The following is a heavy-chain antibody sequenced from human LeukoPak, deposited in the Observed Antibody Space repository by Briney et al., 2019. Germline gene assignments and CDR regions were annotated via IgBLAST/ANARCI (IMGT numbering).Heavy chain of an antibody. J-gene: IGHJ3*02. D-gene: IGHD2-2*01. Sequence: PEWSLRLSCAASGFTFISYWMHWVRQGPGKGLFWVSRINSDGSSTSYADSVKGRFTISRDNAKNSLYLQMNSLRAEDTAVYYCARFSSWVNCSSTSCYAFDIWGQGTMVTVSS. CDR3: ARFSSWVNCSSTSCYAFDI. V-gene: IGHV3-74*01. CDR2: INSDGSST. CDR1: GFTFISYW.